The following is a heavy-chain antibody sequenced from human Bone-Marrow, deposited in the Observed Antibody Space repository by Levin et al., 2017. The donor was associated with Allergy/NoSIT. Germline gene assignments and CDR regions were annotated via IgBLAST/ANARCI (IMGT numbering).Heavy chain of an antibody. Sequence: GGSLRLSCAASGFTFSSYSMNWVRQAPGKGLEWVSYISSSSTIYYADSVKGRFTISRDNAKNSLYLQMNSLRDEDTAVYYCAREAAYCTGGVCYYNWFDPWGQGTLVTVSS. D-gene: IGHD2-8*02. CDR3: AREAAYCTGGVCYYNWFDP. J-gene: IGHJ5*02. CDR1: GFTFSSYS. V-gene: IGHV3-48*02. CDR2: ISSSSTI.